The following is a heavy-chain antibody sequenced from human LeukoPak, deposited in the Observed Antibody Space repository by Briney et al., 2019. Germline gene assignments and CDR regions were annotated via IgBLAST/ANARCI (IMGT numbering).Heavy chain of an antibody. D-gene: IGHD6-13*01. CDR1: GGSISSTIYY. J-gene: IGHJ4*02. V-gene: IGHV4-39*01. CDR3: ARVAPWKGFGYSSSWPDDY. Sequence: SETLSLTCTVSGGSISSTIYYWGWIRQPPGKGLEWIGSIFYTGSTYYNPSLKSRVTISKDTSKNQFSLKLSSVTAADTAVYYCARVAPWKGFGYSSSWPDDYWGQGTLVTVSS. CDR2: IFYTGST.